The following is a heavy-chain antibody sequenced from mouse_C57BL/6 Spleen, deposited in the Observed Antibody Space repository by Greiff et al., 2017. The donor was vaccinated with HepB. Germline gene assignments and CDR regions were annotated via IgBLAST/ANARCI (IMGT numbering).Heavy chain of an antibody. D-gene: IGHD1-1*01. CDR2: IYPGDGDT. V-gene: IGHV1-80*01. CDR3: ARGDYYGSSHWYFDV. J-gene: IGHJ1*03. Sequence: QVQLQQSGAELVKPGASVTISCKASGYAFSSYWMNWVKQRPGKGLEWIGQIYPGDGDTNYNGKFKGKATLTADKSSSTAYMQLSSLTSEDSAVYFCARGDYYGSSHWYFDVWGTGTTVTVSS. CDR1: GYAFSSYW.